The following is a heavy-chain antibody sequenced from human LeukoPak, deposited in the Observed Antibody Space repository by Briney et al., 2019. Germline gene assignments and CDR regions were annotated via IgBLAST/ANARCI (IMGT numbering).Heavy chain of an antibody. CDR3: ARAPTVLVGYCSSSSCQADY. D-gene: IGHD2-2*01. V-gene: IGHV3-21*01. CDR2: ISGDSRYI. CDR1: GFTFSSYS. J-gene: IGHJ4*02. Sequence: GGSLRLSCAASGFTFSSYSMNWVRQAPGKGLEWVPAISGDSRYIYYADSVRGRFTISRDNAENSLYLQMNSLRVEDTAVYYCARAPTVLVGYCSSSSCQADYWGQGTLVTVSS.